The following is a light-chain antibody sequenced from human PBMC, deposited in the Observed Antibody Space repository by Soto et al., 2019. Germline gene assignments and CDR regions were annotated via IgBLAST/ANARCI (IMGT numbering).Light chain of an antibody. CDR2: GNS. CDR1: SSNIGAGYD. CDR3: QSYDSSLSGWV. V-gene: IGLV1-40*01. J-gene: IGLJ3*02. Sequence: QSVLTQPPSVSGAPGQRVTISCTGSSSNIGAGYDVHWYQQLPGTAPKLLIYGNSNRPSGVPDRFSGSKSGTSASLAITGLQAEDEDDYHCQSYDSSLSGWVFGGGTKLTVL.